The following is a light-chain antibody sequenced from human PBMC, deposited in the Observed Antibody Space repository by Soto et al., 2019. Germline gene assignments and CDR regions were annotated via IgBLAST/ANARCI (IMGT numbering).Light chain of an antibody. V-gene: IGLV2-14*01. CDR1: SSDVGGYNY. Sequence: QSVLTEPASVSGSPGHSITISCTGTSSDVGGYNYVSWYQQHPGKAPKLMIYDVSDRPSGVFNRFSGSKSGNTASLTISGLQAEDEADYYCSSYTSGFYVFGTGTKVTVL. CDR3: SSYTSGFYV. J-gene: IGLJ1*01. CDR2: DVS.